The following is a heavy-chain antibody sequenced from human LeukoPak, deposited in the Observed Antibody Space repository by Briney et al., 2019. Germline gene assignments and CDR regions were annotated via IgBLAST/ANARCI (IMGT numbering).Heavy chain of an antibody. V-gene: IGHV4-39*07. J-gene: IGHJ3*02. CDR1: GFTFSSYA. Sequence: ESLRLSCAASGFTFSSYAMSWVRQAPGKGLEWIGSIYYSGSTYYNPSLKSRVTISVDTSKNQFSLKLSSVTAADTAVYYCARDPRPTVVTWADAIDIWGQGTMVTVSS. CDR2: IYYSGST. D-gene: IGHD4-23*01. CDR3: ARDPRPTVVTWADAIDI.